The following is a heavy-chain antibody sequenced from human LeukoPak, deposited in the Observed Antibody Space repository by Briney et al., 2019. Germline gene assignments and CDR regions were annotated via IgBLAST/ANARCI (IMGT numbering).Heavy chain of an antibody. D-gene: IGHD6-13*01. CDR2: IDSSGGYM. V-gene: IGHV3-21*01. J-gene: IGHJ4*02. Sequence: GGSLRLSCEASGLTFNTYSMNWARQAPGKGLEWVSSIDSSGGYMFYADSVKGRFTISRDNSKNTLYLQMNSLRAEDTAVYYCAKAGRLSSSWYGDYWGQGTLVTVSS. CDR1: GLTFNTYS. CDR3: AKAGRLSSSWYGDY.